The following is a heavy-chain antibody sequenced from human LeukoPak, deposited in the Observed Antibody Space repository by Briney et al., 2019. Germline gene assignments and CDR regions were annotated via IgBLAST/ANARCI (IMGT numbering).Heavy chain of an antibody. D-gene: IGHD3-22*01. Sequence: GGSLRLSCAASGFTFSTYDIHWVRQAPGKGLEWVAFIRYDGSNKYYADSVKGRFTISRDNSKNTLYLQMNSLRAEDTAVYYCAKVPSGVYDSSGKRGVYYYYYMDVWGKGTTVTVSS. CDR3: AKVPSGVYDSSGKRGVYYYYYMDV. CDR2: IRYDGSNK. J-gene: IGHJ6*03. V-gene: IGHV3-30*02. CDR1: GFTFSTYD.